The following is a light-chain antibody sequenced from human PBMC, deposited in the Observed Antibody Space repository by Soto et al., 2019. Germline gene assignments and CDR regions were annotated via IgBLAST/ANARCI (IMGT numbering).Light chain of an antibody. J-gene: IGKJ4*01. V-gene: IGKV3-15*01. Sequence: EIVLTQSPGTLSLSPGERAALSCRASQGVTSNYLTWYQQKPGQAPRLLIYDASTRATGIPARFSGSGSGTEFTLTISSLQSEDFAVYYCQQYNNWPLTFGGGTKVEIK. CDR3: QQYNNWPLT. CDR2: DAS. CDR1: QGVTSN.